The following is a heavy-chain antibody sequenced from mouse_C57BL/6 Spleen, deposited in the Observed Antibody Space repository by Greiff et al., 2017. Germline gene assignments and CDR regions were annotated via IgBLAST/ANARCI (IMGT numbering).Heavy chain of an antibody. CDR1: GFTFSSYA. D-gene: IGHD2-12*01. CDR2: ISDGGSYT. CDR3: ARAPSQLGYFDV. Sequence: EVKLQESGGGLVKPGGSLKLSCAASGFTFSSYAMSWVRQTPEKRLEWVATISDGGSYTYYPDNVKGRFTISRDNAKNNLYLQMSHLKSEDTAMYYCARAPSQLGYFDVWGTGTTVTVSS. V-gene: IGHV5-4*03. J-gene: IGHJ1*03.